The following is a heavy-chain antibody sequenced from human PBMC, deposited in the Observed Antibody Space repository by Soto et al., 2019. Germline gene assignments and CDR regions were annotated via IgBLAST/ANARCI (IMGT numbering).Heavy chain of an antibody. Sequence: ASVKVSCKASGYTFTSYYINWVRQATGQGLECMGWMNPNSGNTGYAQKFQGRVTMTRNTSISTAYMELSSLGSEDTAVYYCARGFKGRGPRTPSITMVRGANTTHYYYYYMDVWGKGTTVTVSS. J-gene: IGHJ6*03. V-gene: IGHV1-8*01. CDR2: MNPNSGNT. CDR1: GYTFTSYY. D-gene: IGHD3-10*01. CDR3: ARGFKGRGPRTPSITMVRGANTTHYYYYYMDV.